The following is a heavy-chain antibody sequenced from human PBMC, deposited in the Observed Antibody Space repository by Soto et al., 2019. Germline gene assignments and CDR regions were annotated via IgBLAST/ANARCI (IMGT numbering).Heavy chain of an antibody. CDR1: GGSISSYY. J-gene: IGHJ6*02. CDR3: ARDFFTYDSSGPSGYYGMDV. D-gene: IGHD3-22*01. Sequence: SETLSLTCTVSGGSISSYYWSWIRQPAGKGLEWIGRIYTSGSTNYNPSLKSRVTMSVDTPKNQFSLKLSSVTAADTAVYYCARDFFTYDSSGPSGYYGMDVWGQGTTVTVSS. CDR2: IYTSGST. V-gene: IGHV4-4*07.